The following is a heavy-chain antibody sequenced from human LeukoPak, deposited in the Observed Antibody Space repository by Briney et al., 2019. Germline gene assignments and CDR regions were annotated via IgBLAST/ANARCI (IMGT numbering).Heavy chain of an antibody. CDR3: ARVRALPFAY. CDR1: GYTFTGFY. Sequence: GASVKVSCKASGYTFTGFYMHWVRQAPGQGLEWMGWINPDSGGTNYAQKFQGRVTITRDTSIRTAYMELSRLTSDDTAVYYCARVRALPFAYWGQGTLVTVSS. V-gene: IGHV1-2*02. CDR2: INPDSGGT. J-gene: IGHJ4*02.